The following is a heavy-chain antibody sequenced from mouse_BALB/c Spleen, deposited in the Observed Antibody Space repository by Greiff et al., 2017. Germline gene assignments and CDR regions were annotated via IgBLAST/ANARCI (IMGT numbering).Heavy chain of an antibody. CDR2: ISYSGST. CDR3: ARSGNGNYLFDY. CDR1: GYSITSDYA. D-gene: IGHD2-1*01. V-gene: IGHV3-2*02. Sequence: EVKLVESGPGLVKPSQSLSLTCTVTGYSITSDYAWNWIRQFPGNKLEWMGYISYSGSTSYNPSLKSRISITRDTSKNQFFLQLNSVTTEDTATYYCARSGNGNYLFDYWGQGTTLTVSS. J-gene: IGHJ2*01.